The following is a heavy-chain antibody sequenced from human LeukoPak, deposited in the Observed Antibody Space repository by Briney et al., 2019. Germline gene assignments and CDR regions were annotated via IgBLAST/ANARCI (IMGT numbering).Heavy chain of an antibody. V-gene: IGHV3-66*01. Sequence: GGSLRLSCAASGFTVSSNYMSWVRQAPGKGLEWVSAISGSGGSTYYADSVKGRFTISRDNSKNTLYLQMNSLRAEDTAVYYCAGVPNGRTFDYWGQGTLVTVSS. CDR3: AGVPNGRTFDY. CDR2: ISGSGGST. D-gene: IGHD2-8*01. CDR1: GFTVSSNY. J-gene: IGHJ4*02.